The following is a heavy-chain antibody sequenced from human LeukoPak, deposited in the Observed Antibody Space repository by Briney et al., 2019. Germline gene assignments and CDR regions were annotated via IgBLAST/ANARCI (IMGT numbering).Heavy chain of an antibody. CDR1: GGTFSSYA. V-gene: IGHV1-69*05. J-gene: IGHJ4*02. D-gene: IGHD3-22*01. Sequence: ASVKVSCKASGGTFSSYAISWVRQAPGQGLEWMGRIIPIFGTANYAQKFQGRVTITTDESTSTAYMELSSLRSEDTAVYYCARDISRYYYDSSGYYDYCGQGTLVTVSS. CDR3: ARDISRYYYDSSGYYDY. CDR2: IIPIFGTA.